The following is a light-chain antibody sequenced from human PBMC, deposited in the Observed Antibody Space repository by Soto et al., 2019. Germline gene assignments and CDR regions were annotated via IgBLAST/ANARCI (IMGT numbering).Light chain of an antibody. CDR3: QQSYETPLT. CDR2: RAS. CDR1: RSISWY. Sequence: DIPMTQSPSSLSASVGDRVTVTCRASRSISWYLSWYQQKPGKAPKLLIYRASRLQSGVPSRFSGSGSGTDFTLTITNLQPEDFATYSCQQSYETPLTFGGGTKVEI. J-gene: IGKJ4*01. V-gene: IGKV1-39*01.